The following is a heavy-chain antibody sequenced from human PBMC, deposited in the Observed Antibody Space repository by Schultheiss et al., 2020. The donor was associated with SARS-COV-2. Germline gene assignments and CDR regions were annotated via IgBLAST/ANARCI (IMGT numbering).Heavy chain of an antibody. V-gene: IGHV3-7*01. CDR1: GFTFSSYW. CDR3: ARGTYSSSRIPYYMDV. D-gene: IGHD6-6*01. Sequence: GGSLRLSCAASGFTFSSYWMSWVRQAPGKGLEWVANIKQDGSEKYYVDSVKGRFTISRDNSKNTLYLQMNSLRAEDTAVYYCARGTYSSSRIPYYMDVWGKGTTVTVSS. J-gene: IGHJ6*03. CDR2: IKQDGSEK.